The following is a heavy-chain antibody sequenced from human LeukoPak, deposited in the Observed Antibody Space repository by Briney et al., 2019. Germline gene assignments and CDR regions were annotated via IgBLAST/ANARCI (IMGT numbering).Heavy chain of an antibody. D-gene: IGHD6-13*01. CDR2: IYYSGST. V-gene: IGHV4-39*01. Sequence: KSPETLSLTCTVSGGSISSSSYYWGWIRQPPGKGLEWIGSIYYSGSTYYNPSLKSRVTISVDTSKNQFSLKLSSVTAADTAVYYCARLRGSSWYRWFDPWGQGTLVTVSS. J-gene: IGHJ5*02. CDR1: GGSISSSSYY. CDR3: ARLRGSSWYRWFDP.